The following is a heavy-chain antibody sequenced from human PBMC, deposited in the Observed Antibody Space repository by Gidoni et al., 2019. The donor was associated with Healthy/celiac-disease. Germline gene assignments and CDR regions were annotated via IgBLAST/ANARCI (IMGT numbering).Heavy chain of an antibody. CDR2: ISGSGGST. Sequence: EVQLLESGGGLVQPGGSLRLSGAASGFTFSSYAMSWVRQAPGKGLEWVSAISGSGGSTYYADSVKGRFTISRDNSKNTLYLQMNSLRAEDTAVYYCAKDLGIVVVPRTWGQGTLVTVSS. CDR1: GFTFSSYA. D-gene: IGHD3-22*01. CDR3: AKDLGIVVVPRT. V-gene: IGHV3-23*01. J-gene: IGHJ5*02.